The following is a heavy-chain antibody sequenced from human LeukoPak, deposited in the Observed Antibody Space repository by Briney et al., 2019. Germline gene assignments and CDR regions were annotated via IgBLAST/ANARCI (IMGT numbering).Heavy chain of an antibody. CDR3: ARGQFYRDCDY. CDR2: IYYSGST. CDR1: GGSVSSGSYY. J-gene: IGHJ4*02. V-gene: IGHV4-61*01. Sequence: SETLSLTCTVSGGSVSSGSYYRSWIRQPPGKGLEWIGYIYYSGSTNYNPSLKSRVTISVDTSKNQFSLKLSSVTAADTAVYYCARGQFYRDCDYWGQGTLVTVSS. D-gene: IGHD2-21*01.